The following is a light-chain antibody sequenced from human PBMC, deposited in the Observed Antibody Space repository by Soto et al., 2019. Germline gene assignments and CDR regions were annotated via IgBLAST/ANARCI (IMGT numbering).Light chain of an antibody. CDR2: STD. Sequence: QAVVTQEPSFSVSPGETVTLTCGLSPGSVSKSHYPSWYQQTPGQAPRTLVYSTDTRASGVPDRFSGSILGNKAALTITGVQADDEADYYCVVFIRSGVVFGGGTKLTVL. J-gene: IGLJ2*01. CDR1: PGSVSKSHY. CDR3: VVFIRSGVV. V-gene: IGLV8-61*01.